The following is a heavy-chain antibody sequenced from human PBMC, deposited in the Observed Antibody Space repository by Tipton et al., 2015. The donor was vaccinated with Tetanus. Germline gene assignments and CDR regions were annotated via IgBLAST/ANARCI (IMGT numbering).Heavy chain of an antibody. V-gene: IGHV3-21*01. CDR2: IGDTEFVT. Sequence: SLRLSCEASGFTFSTYPMHWVRQAPGKGLEWVSAIGDTEFVTYYADSLKGRFTISRDNAKNSLYLQMNSLRAEDTAVYYCARENGGYDYYYYYGMDVWGQGTTVTVSS. CDR1: GFTFSTYP. CDR3: ARENGGYDYYYYYGMDV. J-gene: IGHJ6*02. D-gene: IGHD5-12*01.